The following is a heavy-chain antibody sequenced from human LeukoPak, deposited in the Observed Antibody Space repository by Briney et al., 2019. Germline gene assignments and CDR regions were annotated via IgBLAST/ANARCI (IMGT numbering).Heavy chain of an antibody. J-gene: IGHJ4*02. CDR1: GFTFDGYA. V-gene: IGHV3-9*01. Sequence: GGSLRLSCAASGFTFDGYAMHWVRQVPGKGLEWVSGISWNSGSIAYADSVKGRFTISRDNAKNSLYLQVNNLKAEDTAFYYCVKITGSYSANLRIDSWGQGTLVTASS. D-gene: IGHD1-26*01. CDR2: ISWNSGSI. CDR3: VKITGSYSANLRIDS.